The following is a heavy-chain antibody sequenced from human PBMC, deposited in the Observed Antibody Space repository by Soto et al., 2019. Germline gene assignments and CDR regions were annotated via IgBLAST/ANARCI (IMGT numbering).Heavy chain of an antibody. J-gene: IGHJ6*02. V-gene: IGHV3-30-3*01. CDR1: GFTFSSYS. CDR3: ARDGGRTGGRYYYAMDV. Sequence: QVQLVESGGGVVQPGRSLRLSCAASGFTFSSYSMHWVRQAPGKGLEWVAVTSYDGSNRYYADSVKGRFTISRDKSKNTVYLQMNSLRDEDTAVYYCARDGGRTGGRYYYAMDVWGPGTTVTVSS. D-gene: IGHD3-16*01. CDR2: TSYDGSNR.